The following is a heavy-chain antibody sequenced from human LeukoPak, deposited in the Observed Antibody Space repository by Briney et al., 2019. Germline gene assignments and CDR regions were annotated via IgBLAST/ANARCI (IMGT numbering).Heavy chain of an antibody. D-gene: IGHD5-24*01. CDR2: IYYSGST. CDR1: GGSISSGGYY. J-gene: IGHJ4*02. CDR3: ASDPYRDGYNFHY. Sequence: SETLSLTRTVSGGSISSGGYYWSWIRQHPGKGLEWIGYIYYSGSTYYNPSLKSRVTISVDTSKNQFSLKLSSVTAADTAVYYCASDPYRDGYNFHYWGQGTLVTVSS. V-gene: IGHV4-31*03.